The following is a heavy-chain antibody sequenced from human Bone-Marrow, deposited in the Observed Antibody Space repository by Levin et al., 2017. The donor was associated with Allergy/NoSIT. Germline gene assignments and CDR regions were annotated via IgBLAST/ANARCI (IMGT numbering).Heavy chain of an antibody. CDR2: ISGSGDAT. J-gene: IGHJ4*02. CDR1: GFTFSSDV. D-gene: IGHD2-15*01. CDR3: AKGFYCSAGTCYSRLGY. V-gene: IGHV3-23*01. Sequence: GGSLRLSCAASGFTFSSDVMSWVRQAPGKGLEWVSGISGSGDATYYADSVRGRFTISRDNSKNMLSLQMNSLRAEDTALYYCAKGFYCSAGTCYSRLGYWGQGTLVTVSS.